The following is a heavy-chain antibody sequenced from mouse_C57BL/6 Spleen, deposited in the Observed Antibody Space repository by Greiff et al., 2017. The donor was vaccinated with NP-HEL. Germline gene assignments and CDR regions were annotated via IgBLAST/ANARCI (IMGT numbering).Heavy chain of an antibody. D-gene: IGHD1-1*01. Sequence: QVQLQQPGAELVRPGSSVKLSCKASGYTFTSYWMHWVKQRPIQGLEWIGNIDPSDSETHYNQKFKDKATLTVDKSSSTAYMQLSSLTSEDSAVYYCARMIDYYGSPDYWGQGTTLTVSS. CDR2: IDPSDSET. J-gene: IGHJ2*01. CDR3: ARMIDYYGSPDY. CDR1: GYTFTSYW. V-gene: IGHV1-52*01.